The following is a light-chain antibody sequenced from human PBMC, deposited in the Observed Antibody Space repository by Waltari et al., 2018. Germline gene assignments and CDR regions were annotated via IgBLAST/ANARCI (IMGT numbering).Light chain of an antibody. J-gene: IGLJ2*01. CDR1: SSDIGNYNY. V-gene: IGLV2-8*01. CDR2: EVT. CDR3: SSYAGTNNLL. Sequence: QSALTQPPSASGSPGQSVTTSCTGTSSDIGNYNYVSWYQQHPGKAPTLMIYEVTKRPSGVPDRFSGSKSGNTASLTVSGLQAEDEADYYCSSYAGTNNLLFGGGTKLTVL.